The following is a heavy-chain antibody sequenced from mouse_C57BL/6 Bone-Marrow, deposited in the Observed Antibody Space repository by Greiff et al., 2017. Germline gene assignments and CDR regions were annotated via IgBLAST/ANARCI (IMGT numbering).Heavy chain of an antibody. CDR3: VREGLLRYFDV. CDR1: GYTFTSYW. D-gene: IGHD2-3*01. CDR2: IDPSDSYT. Sequence: QVQLQQPGAELVMPGASVKLSCKASGYTFTSYWMHWVKQRPGQGLEWIGEIDPSDSYTNYNQKFKGKSTLTVDKSSSTAYMQLSSLTSEDSAVYYCVREGLLRYFDVWGTGTTVTVSS. V-gene: IGHV1-69*01. J-gene: IGHJ1*03.